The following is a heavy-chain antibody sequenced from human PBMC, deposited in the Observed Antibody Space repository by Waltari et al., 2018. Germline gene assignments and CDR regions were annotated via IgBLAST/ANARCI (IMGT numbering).Heavy chain of an antibody. CDR3: ARGRSNYYGSGMGY. CDR2: IYYSGGT. J-gene: IGHJ4*02. D-gene: IGHD3-10*01. CDR1: GGSISSYS. Sequence: QVQLQESGPGLVKPSETLSLTCTVSGGSISSYSWSWIRQPPGKGLEWIGYIYYSGGTNYNPSLKSRVTISVDTSKNQFSLKLSSVTAADTAVYYCARGRSNYYGSGMGYWGQGTLVTVSS. V-gene: IGHV4-59*01.